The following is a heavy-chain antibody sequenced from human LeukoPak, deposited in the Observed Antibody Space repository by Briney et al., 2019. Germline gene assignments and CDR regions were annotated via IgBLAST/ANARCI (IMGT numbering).Heavy chain of an antibody. CDR3: ARVVGGSYGDYAGLDY. Sequence: GGSLRLSCAASGFTFSSYAMHWVRQAPGKGLEWVAVISYDGSNKYYADSVKGRFTISRDNAKNSLYLQMSSLRVEDTAVYYCARVVGGSYGDYAGLDYWGQGTLVTVSS. CDR2: ISYDGSNK. D-gene: IGHD4-17*01. J-gene: IGHJ4*02. V-gene: IGHV3-30-3*01. CDR1: GFTFSSYA.